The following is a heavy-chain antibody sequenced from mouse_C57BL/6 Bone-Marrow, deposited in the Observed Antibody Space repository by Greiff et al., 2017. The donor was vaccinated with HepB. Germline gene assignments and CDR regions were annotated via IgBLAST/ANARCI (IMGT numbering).Heavy chain of an antibody. CDR2: IDPSDSYT. CDR3: ARGYYGSSYVDY. V-gene: IGHV1-50*01. D-gene: IGHD1-1*01. J-gene: IGHJ2*01. CDR1: GYTFTSYW. Sequence: VQLQQPGAELVKPGASVKLSCKASGYTFTSYWMQWVQQRPGQGLEWIGEIDPSDSYTNYNQKFKGKATLTVDTSSSTAYMQLSSLTSEDSAVYDCARGYYGSSYVDYWGQGTTLTVSS.